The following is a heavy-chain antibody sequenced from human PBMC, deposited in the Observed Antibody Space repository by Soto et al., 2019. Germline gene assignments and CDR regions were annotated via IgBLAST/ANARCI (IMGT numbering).Heavy chain of an antibody. D-gene: IGHD3-10*01. CDR1: GGSISSYY. V-gene: IGHV4-59*01. CDR3: ARTLWFGDMIGCFDP. J-gene: IGHJ5*02. Sequence: SETLSLTCTVSGGSISSYYWSWIRQPPGKGLEWIGYIYYSGSTNYNPSLKSRVTISVDTSKNQFSLKLSSVTAADTAVYYCARTLWFGDMIGCFDPCGQRTLVTVSS. CDR2: IYYSGST.